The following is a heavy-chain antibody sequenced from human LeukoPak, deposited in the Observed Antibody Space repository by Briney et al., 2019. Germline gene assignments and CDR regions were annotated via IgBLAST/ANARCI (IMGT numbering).Heavy chain of an antibody. CDR2: IYYSGST. J-gene: IGHJ4*02. V-gene: IGHV4-34*01. D-gene: IGHD3-10*01. CDR1: GGSFSGYY. Sequence: PSETLSLTCGVYGGSFSGYYWSWIRQPPGKGLEWIGSIYYSGSTYYNPSLKCRVTISVDTSKNQFSLELSSVTAADTAVYYCARHEWYYGSGSYYADYWGQGTLVTVSS. CDR3: ARHEWYYGSGSYYADY.